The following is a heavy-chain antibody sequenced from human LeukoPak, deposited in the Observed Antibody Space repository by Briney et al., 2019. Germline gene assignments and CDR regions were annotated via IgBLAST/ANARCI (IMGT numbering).Heavy chain of an antibody. V-gene: IGHV4-30-4*01. Sequence: SQTLSLTCTVSGGSISSGDYYWSWIRQPPGKGLEWIGYIYYSGSTYYNPSLKSRVTISVDTSKNQFSLKVRSVTATDTAVYYCARAVSTNWFDPWGQGTLVTVSS. CDR1: GGSISSGDYY. CDR2: IYYSGST. D-gene: IGHD5/OR15-5a*01. J-gene: IGHJ5*02. CDR3: ARAVSTNWFDP.